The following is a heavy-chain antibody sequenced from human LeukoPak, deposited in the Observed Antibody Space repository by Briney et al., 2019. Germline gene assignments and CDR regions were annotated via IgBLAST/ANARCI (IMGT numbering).Heavy chain of an antibody. CDR3: AREPVPDLGYCSSTSCLYGMDV. V-gene: IGHV3-33*01. D-gene: IGHD2-2*01. CDR1: GFTFSSYG. Sequence: GGSLRLSCAASGFTFSSYGMHWVRQAPGKGLEWVAVIWYDGSNKYYADSVKGRFTISRDNSKNTLYLQMNSLGAEDTAVYYCAREPVPDLGYCSSTSCLYGMDVWGKGTTVTVSS. J-gene: IGHJ6*04. CDR2: IWYDGSNK.